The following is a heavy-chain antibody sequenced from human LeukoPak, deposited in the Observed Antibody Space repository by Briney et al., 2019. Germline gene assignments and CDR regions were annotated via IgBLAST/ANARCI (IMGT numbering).Heavy chain of an antibody. V-gene: IGHV1-69*05. J-gene: IGHJ4*02. CDR1: GGTVSSYA. D-gene: IGHD5-24*01. Sequence: GASVKVSCKASGGTVSSYAISWVRQAPGQGLEWMGGIIPIFGTANYAQKFQGRVTITTDESTSTAYMELSSLRSEDTAVYYCAREGLATTENFFDYWGQGTLVTVSS. CDR3: AREGLATTENFFDY. CDR2: IIPIFGTA.